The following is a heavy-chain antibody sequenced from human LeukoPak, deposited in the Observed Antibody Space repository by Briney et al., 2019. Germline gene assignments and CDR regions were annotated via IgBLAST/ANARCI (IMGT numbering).Heavy chain of an antibody. CDR2: INEGGSST. CDR3: VQGGHFDF. V-gene: IGHV3-7*01. D-gene: IGHD3-16*01. J-gene: IGHJ4*02. CDR1: GFSFSVSW. Sequence: PGGSLRLSCAASGFSFSVSWMTWGRQAPGKRPEWVANINEGGSSTYYVDSVRGRFTISRDNGKNLLFLEMNSLRADDTAVYFCVQGGHFDFWGQGAPVTVSS.